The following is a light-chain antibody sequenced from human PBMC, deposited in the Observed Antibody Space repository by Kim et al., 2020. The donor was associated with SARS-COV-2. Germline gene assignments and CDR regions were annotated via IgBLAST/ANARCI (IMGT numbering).Light chain of an antibody. Sequence: SSPGEAATRACRASQIVSSYLAWYQQKAGQAPRLLIYGASSRATGIPDRFSGSGSGTDFTLTISRLEPEDFAVYYCQQYGSSPLTFGGGTKVDIK. CDR1: QIVSSY. J-gene: IGKJ4*01. V-gene: IGKV3-20*01. CDR3: QQYGSSPLT. CDR2: GAS.